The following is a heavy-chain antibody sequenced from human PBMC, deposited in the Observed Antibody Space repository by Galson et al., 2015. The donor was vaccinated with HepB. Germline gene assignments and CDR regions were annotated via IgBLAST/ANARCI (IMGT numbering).Heavy chain of an antibody. V-gene: IGHV3-30-3*01. CDR2: ISYDGSNK. CDR3: ASDKGYCSSTSCYTRLAAAGRGGF. CDR1: GFTFSSYA. Sequence: SLRLSCAASGFTFSSYAMHWVRQAPGKGLEWVAVISYDGSNKYYADSVKGRFTISRDNSKNTLYLQMNSLRAEDTAVYYCASDKGYCSSTSCYTRLAAAGRGGFWGQGTLVTVSS. J-gene: IGHJ4*02. D-gene: IGHD2-2*02.